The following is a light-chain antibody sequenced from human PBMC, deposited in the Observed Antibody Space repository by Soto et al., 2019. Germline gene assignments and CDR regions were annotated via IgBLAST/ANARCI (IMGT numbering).Light chain of an antibody. J-gene: IGKJ1*01. CDR1: QSVSSN. Sequence: EKVMTQSPATLSVSPGARATLSCRASQSVSSNLAWYHQKPGQAPRLLIYDASTRATGIPGRFSGSGYGREFTLTISSLQSEDVAVYSCQQYFDWPPAFGQGTKVDIK. V-gene: IGKV3-15*01. CDR3: QQYFDWPPA. CDR2: DAS.